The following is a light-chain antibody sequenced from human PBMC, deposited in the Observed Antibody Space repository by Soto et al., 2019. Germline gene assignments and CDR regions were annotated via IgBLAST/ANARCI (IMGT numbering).Light chain of an antibody. CDR2: DVR. CDR1: TSDVGGYNY. J-gene: IGLJ1*01. V-gene: IGLV2-11*01. CDR3: CSYAGSYTFV. Sequence: QSALTQPPSVSGSPGQSVTISCTGTTSDVGGYNYVSWYQQHPGRAPKVMIYDVRTRPSGVPDRFSGSKSGNTASLTISELQAEDEADYYCCSYAGSYTFVFGTGTKLTV.